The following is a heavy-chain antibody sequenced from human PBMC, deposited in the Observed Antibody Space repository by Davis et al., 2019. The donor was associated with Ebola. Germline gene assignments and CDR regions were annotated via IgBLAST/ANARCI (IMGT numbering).Heavy chain of an antibody. V-gene: IGHV3-49*04. J-gene: IGHJ6*02. CDR1: GFTFGDYA. Sequence: GGSLRLSCTASGFTFGDYAMSWVRQAPGKGLEWVGFIRSKAYGGTTEYAASVKGRFTISRDDSKNIAYLQMNSLKTEDTAVYYCTRVTDIVVVPAAMRTSYYYYYGMDVWGQGTTVTVSS. D-gene: IGHD2-2*01. CDR3: TRVTDIVVVPAAMRTSYYYYYGMDV. CDR2: IRSKAYGGTT.